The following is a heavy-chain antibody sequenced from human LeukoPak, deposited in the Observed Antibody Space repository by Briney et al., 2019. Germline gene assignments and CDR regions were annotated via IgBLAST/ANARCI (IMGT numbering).Heavy chain of an antibody. Sequence: GGSLRLSCAASGFTFSTNSMNWVRQAPGKGLEWVASISSSGSYIYYPDSVKGRFTVSRDNAKNSVYLQMNSLRAEDTAVYCCARDVARTISCYTDWGQGTLVTVSS. CDR2: ISSSGSYI. J-gene: IGHJ4*02. V-gene: IGHV3-21*01. D-gene: IGHD2-2*02. CDR3: ARDVARTISCYTD. CDR1: GFTFSTNS.